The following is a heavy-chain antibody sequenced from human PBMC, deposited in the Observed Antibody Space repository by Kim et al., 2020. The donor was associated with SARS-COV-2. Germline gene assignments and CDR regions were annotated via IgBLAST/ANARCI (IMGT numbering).Heavy chain of an antibody. V-gene: IGHV1-2*02. CDR1: GYTFTGYY. Sequence: ASVKVSCKASGYTFTGYYMHWVRQAPGQGLEWMGWINPSIGGTTYAQKFQGRVTMTRDTSISTAYMELGRLTSDDTAVYYCARFRRYGGSWTIDYWGQGTLVTVSP. CDR3: ARFRRYGGSWTIDY. CDR2: INPSIGGT. D-gene: IGHD6-13*01. J-gene: IGHJ4*02.